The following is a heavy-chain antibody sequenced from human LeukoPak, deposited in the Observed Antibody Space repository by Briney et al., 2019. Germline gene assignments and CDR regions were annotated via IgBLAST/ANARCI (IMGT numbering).Heavy chain of an antibody. J-gene: IGHJ4*02. CDR2: ISYDGSNK. CDR1: GFTFSSYA. D-gene: IGHD2-21*01. CDR3: ARFQGDYYYFDY. Sequence: GGSLRLSCAASGFTFSSYAMHWVRQAPGKGLEWVAVISYDGSNKYYADSVKGRFTISRDNSKNTLYLQMNSLRAEDTAVYYCARFQGDYYYFDYWSQGTLVTVSS. V-gene: IGHV3-30-3*01.